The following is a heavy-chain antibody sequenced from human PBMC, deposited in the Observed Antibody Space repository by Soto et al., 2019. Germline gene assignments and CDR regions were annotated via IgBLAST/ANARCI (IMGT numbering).Heavy chain of an antibody. CDR2: IIPIFGTA. Sequence: QVQLVQSGAEVKKPGSSVKVSCKASGGTFSTYAISWVRQAPGQGLEWMGGIIPIFGTADYAQKFQGRVTITAAESTSTAYMELSSLRSQDTDVYYCARHPGRPYYYSGMDVWGQGPTVTVSS. J-gene: IGHJ6*02. CDR3: ARHPGRPYYYSGMDV. D-gene: IGHD2-15*01. V-gene: IGHV1-69*12. CDR1: GGTFSTYA.